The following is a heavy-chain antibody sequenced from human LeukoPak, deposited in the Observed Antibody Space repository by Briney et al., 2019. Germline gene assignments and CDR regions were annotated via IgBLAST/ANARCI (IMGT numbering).Heavy chain of an antibody. CDR2: INPNSGGT. CDR3: ARQGYCSSTSCYAGLSDAFDI. J-gene: IGHJ3*02. D-gene: IGHD2-2*01. V-gene: IGHV1-2*02. Sequence: ASVKVSCKASGYTFTGYYMHWVRQAPGQGLEWMGWINPNSGGTNYAQKFQGRVTMTRDTSISTAYMGLSRLRSDDTAVYYCARQGYCSSTSCYAGLSDAFDIWGQGTMVTVSS. CDR1: GYTFTGYY.